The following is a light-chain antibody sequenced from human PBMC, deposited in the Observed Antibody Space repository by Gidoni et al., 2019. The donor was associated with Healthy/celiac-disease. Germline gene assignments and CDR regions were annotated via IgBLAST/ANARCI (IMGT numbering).Light chain of an antibody. Sequence: EIVLTQSPGTLSLSPGERATLSCRASQSVSSSYLAWYQQKPGQAPRLLIYGASSRATGIPDRFSGSVSGTDFTLTISRLEPEDFAVYYCQQYATFGQGTKVEIK. CDR2: GAS. CDR1: QSVSSSY. CDR3: QQYAT. J-gene: IGKJ1*01. V-gene: IGKV3-20*01.